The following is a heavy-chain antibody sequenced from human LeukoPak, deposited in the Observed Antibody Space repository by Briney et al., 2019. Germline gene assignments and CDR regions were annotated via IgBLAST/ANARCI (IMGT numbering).Heavy chain of an antibody. CDR3: ASIVHDSSGYPDY. Sequence: PSETLSLTCTVSGGSISSSSYYWGWIRQPPGKGLEWIGSIYYSGSTYYNPSLKSRVTISVDTSKNQFSLKLSSVTAADTAVYYCASIVHDSSGYPDYWGQGTLVTVSS. D-gene: IGHD3-22*01. V-gene: IGHV4-39*01. CDR2: IYYSGST. J-gene: IGHJ4*02. CDR1: GGSISSSSYY.